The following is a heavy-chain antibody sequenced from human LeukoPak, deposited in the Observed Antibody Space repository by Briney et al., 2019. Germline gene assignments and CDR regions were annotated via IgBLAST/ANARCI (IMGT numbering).Heavy chain of an antibody. Sequence: GGSLRLSCAASGFTFSSYAMHWVRQAPGKGLEWVAVISYDGSNKYYADSVKGRFTISRDNSKNTLYLQMNSLRAEDTAVYYCVRDGYCSSTSCYTSYYYYGMDVWGQGTTGTVSS. D-gene: IGHD2-2*02. CDR3: VRDGYCSSTSCYTSYYYYGMDV. V-gene: IGHV3-30-3*01. CDR2: ISYDGSNK. J-gene: IGHJ6*02. CDR1: GFTFSSYA.